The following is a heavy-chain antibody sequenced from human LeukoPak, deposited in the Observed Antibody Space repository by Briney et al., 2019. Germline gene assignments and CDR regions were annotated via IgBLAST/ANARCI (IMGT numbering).Heavy chain of an antibody. CDR2: MYSGGNT. V-gene: IGHV3-53*01. CDR3: ARWPDYFDTSRYYYGMDV. Sequence: GGSLRLSCAASGFTVSSNYMSWVRQAPGKGLEWISVMYSGGNTFSADSVKGRFTISRDNSKNTLYLQMNSLRAEDTAVYYCARWPDYFDTSRYYYGMDVWGQGTTVTVSS. J-gene: IGHJ6*02. CDR1: GFTVSSNY. D-gene: IGHD3-22*01.